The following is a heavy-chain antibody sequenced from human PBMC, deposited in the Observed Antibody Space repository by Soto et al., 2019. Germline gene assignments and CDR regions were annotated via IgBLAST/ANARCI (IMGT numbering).Heavy chain of an antibody. J-gene: IGHJ3*02. CDR3: AKVGNSGWYDAFDI. V-gene: IGHV3-23*01. CDR2: ISGSGGNT. D-gene: IGHD6-19*01. Sequence: GGSLRLSCAASGFTFSPYAMTWVRQAPGRGLEWVSSISGSGGNTYYADSVKGRFTISRDNSKNTLYLQMNSLRAEDTAVYYCAKVGNSGWYDAFDIWCQGTMVTVSS. CDR1: GFTFSPYA.